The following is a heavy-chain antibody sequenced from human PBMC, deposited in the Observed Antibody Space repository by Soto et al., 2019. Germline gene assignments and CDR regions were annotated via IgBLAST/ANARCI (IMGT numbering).Heavy chain of an antibody. V-gene: IGHV3-33*01. J-gene: IGHJ4*02. CDR1: GFTFRRYV. D-gene: IGHD1-26*01. CDR3: SREDGGESGRCTFDN. CDR2: MWWHGRDK. Sequence: QVQLVESGGGVVQPGGSLRLSCAASGFTFRRYVMHWVRQAPGKGLAWVAVMWWHGRDKFYADSVKGRFTISRDNSNNTLYLPMNRLRAEDTAVYYSSREDGGESGRCTFDNWGQGTLVTVSS.